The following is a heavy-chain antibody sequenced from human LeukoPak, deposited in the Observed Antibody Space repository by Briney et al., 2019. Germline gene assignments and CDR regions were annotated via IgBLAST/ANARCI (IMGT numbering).Heavy chain of an antibody. Sequence: ASVKVSCKASGYTFTGYYMHWVRQAPGQGLEWMGWINPNSGGTNYAQKFQGRVTMTRDTSISTAHMELSRLRSDDTAVYYCARGRSDYGGNSVNFDYWGQGTLVTVSS. D-gene: IGHD4-23*01. CDR1: GYTFTGYY. CDR3: ARGRSDYGGNSVNFDY. J-gene: IGHJ4*02. V-gene: IGHV1-2*02. CDR2: INPNSGGT.